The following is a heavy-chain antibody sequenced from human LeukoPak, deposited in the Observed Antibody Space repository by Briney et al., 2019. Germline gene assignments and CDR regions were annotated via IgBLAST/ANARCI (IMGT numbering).Heavy chain of an antibody. V-gene: IGHV3-48*03. CDR3: ARTRGYQGERYYYYMDV. J-gene: IGHJ6*03. CDR1: GFTFSSYE. Sequence: PGGSLRLSCAASGFTFSSYEMNWVRQAPGKGLEWVSYISSSGSTIYYADSVKGRFTISRDNAKNSLYLQMNSLRAEDTAVYYCARTRGYQGERYYYYMDVWGKGTTVTVSS. D-gene: IGHD1-1*01. CDR2: ISSSGSTI.